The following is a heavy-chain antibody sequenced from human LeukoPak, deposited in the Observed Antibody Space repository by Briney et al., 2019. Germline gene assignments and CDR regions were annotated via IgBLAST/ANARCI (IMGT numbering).Heavy chain of an antibody. Sequence: GGSLRLSCAASGFTFSSYSMNWVRQAPGKGLEWVSSISSSSSYIYYADSVKGRFTISRDNSKNTLYLQMNSLRAEDTAVYYCASKPSSGLTLFQHWGQGTLVTVSS. CDR2: ISSSSSYI. D-gene: IGHD6-19*01. CDR3: ASKPSSGLTLFQH. V-gene: IGHV3-21*04. J-gene: IGHJ1*01. CDR1: GFTFSSYS.